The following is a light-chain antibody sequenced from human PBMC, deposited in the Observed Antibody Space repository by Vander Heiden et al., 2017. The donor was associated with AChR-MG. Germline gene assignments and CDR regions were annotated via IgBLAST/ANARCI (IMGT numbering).Light chain of an antibody. CDR1: NIGSKS. CDR3: QVWDSSSDHYV. Sequence: SYVLTQPPPVSVAPGTLARVTCGGINIGSKSVHWYQQRPGHAPILVMYYDTDRPAGVPERVSGSNSGNTATLIISRVEAGDEADYFCQVWDSSSDHYVFGTGTKVTVL. J-gene: IGLJ1*01. CDR2: YDT. V-gene: IGLV3-21*04.